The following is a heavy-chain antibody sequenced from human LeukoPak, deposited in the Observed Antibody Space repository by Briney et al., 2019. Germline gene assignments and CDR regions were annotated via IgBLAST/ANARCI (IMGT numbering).Heavy chain of an antibody. CDR2: INHSGST. Sequence: SETLCLTCAVYGGSFSGYYWSWIRQPPGKGLEWIGEINHSGSTNYNPSLKSRVTISVDTSKNQFSLKLSSVTAADTAVYYCARAEIKLYNQRRYYFDYWGQGTLVTVSS. CDR1: GGSFSGYY. V-gene: IGHV4-34*01. D-gene: IGHD3-16*02. CDR3: ARAEIKLYNQRRYYFDY. J-gene: IGHJ4*02.